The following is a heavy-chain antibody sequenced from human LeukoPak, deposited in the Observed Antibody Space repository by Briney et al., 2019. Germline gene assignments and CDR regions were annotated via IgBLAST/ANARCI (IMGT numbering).Heavy chain of an antibody. J-gene: IGHJ6*03. V-gene: IGHV4-38-2*02. Sequence: SETLSLTCTVSGYSISSGYYWGWIRQPPGKGLEWIGSIYTSGSTNYNPSLKSRVTISVDTSKNQFSLKLSSVTAADTAVYYCARSFWSGPPRYYYYYYMDVWGKGTTVTVSS. CDR2: IYTSGST. D-gene: IGHD3-3*01. CDR3: ARSFWSGPPRYYYYYYMDV. CDR1: GYSISSGYY.